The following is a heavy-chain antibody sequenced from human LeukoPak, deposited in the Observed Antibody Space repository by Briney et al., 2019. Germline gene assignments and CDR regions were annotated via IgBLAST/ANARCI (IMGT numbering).Heavy chain of an antibody. CDR3: ATYSSSNGREFQY. Sequence: GWSLRLSFPASGFTLINNYLHWVGQAGGRELAGVSVIYSGGSTYYADSVKGRFTISRDNSKNTLYLQMNSLRAEDTAVYYCATYSSSNGREFQYWGQGTLVTVSS. D-gene: IGHD2-2*01. CDR2: IYSGGST. J-gene: IGHJ1*01. V-gene: IGHV3-53*01. CDR1: GFTLINNY.